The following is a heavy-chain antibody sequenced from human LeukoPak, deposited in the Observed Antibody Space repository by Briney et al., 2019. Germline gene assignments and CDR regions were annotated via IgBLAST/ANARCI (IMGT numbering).Heavy chain of an antibody. D-gene: IGHD3-10*01. CDR2: ISSSGSTI. J-gene: IGHJ4*02. Sequence: PGGSLRLSCSASGFTFSNYYRSWIRQPPGRELEWVSYISSSGSTIYYTNSVKGRFTISSDNTKNSVYLQMNSLRAEDTAVYYCARGESYGSGSYYYDYWGQGTLVTVSS. CDR1: GFTFSNYY. V-gene: IGHV3-11*01. CDR3: ARGESYGSGSYYYDY.